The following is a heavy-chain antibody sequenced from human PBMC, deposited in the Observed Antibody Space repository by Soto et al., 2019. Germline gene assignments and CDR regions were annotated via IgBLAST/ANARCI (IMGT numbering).Heavy chain of an antibody. V-gene: IGHV1-18*01. D-gene: IGHD5-12*01. CDR3: ARHHGPTTSEKWFDP. CDR1: GYTFFTYD. Sequence: QVHLVQSGVEVKTPGASVKVSCQASGYTFFTYDISWVRQAPGQGLEWMGGISTYSGDTKYAQKFQGRVTMTTDTSTTTAYLELRSLRSDDTAVYYCARHHGPTTSEKWFDPWGQGTLVSVSS. J-gene: IGHJ5*02. CDR2: ISTYSGDT.